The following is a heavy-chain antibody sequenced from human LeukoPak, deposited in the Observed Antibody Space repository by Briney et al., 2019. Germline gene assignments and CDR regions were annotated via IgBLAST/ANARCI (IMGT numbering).Heavy chain of an antibody. CDR1: GYTFTDYY. V-gene: IGHV1-69-2*01. CDR3: AKGWRSSSSPLDY. Sequence: GASVKVSCKASGYTFTDYYMHWVQQAPGKGLEWMGRVDPEDGETIYAEKFQGRVTITADTSTDTAYMELSSLRSEDTAVYYCAKGWRSSSSPLDYWGQGALVTISS. J-gene: IGHJ4*02. D-gene: IGHD6-6*01. CDR2: VDPEDGET.